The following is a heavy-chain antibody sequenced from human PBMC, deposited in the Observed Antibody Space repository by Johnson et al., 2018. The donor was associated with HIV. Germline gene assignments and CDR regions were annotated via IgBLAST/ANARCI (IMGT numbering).Heavy chain of an antibody. CDR1: GFTFTDHY. CDR3: ARGGEKGAFDI. CDR2: IRNKANSYTT. V-gene: IGHV3-72*01. J-gene: IGHJ3*02. Sequence: VQLVESGGGLVLPGGSLRLSCAVSGFTFTDHYMDWVRQAPGKGLEWVGRIRNKANSYTTEYAASVKGRFTILRDDSKNSLYLQMNSLKTEDTAGYYCARGGEKGAFDIWGQGTMVTVSS. D-gene: IGHD7-27*01.